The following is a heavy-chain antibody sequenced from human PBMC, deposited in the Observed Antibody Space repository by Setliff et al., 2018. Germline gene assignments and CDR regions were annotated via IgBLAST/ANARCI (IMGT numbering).Heavy chain of an antibody. J-gene: IGHJ4*02. V-gene: IGHV3-23*01. Sequence: LSLSCEASGFIFKNHALTWVRQVPGKGLEWVSAVSGGGDYTYYADSVKGRFTISRDNSKNTVYLHIKSLRADDTAVYFCSKAALDLELDSWGQGTLVTVSS. CDR3: SKAALDLELDS. CDR1: GFIFKNHA. CDR2: VSGGGDYT. D-gene: IGHD1-1*01.